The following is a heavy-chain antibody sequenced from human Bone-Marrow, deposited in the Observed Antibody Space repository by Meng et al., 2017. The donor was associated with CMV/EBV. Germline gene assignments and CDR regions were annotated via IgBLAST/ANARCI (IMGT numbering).Heavy chain of an antibody. CDR1: GGTFSSYA. V-gene: IGHV1-69*05. Sequence: SVKVSCKASGGTFSSYAISWVRQAPGQGLEWMGGIIPIFGTANYAQKLQGRVTMTTDTSTSTAYMELRSLRSDDTAVYYCARKRSEARLDYWGQGTLVTVSS. CDR2: IIPIFGTA. D-gene: IGHD6-6*01. CDR3: ARKRSEARLDY. J-gene: IGHJ4*02.